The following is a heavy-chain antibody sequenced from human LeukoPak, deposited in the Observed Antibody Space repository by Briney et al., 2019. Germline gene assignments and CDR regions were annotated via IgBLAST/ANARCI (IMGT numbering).Heavy chain of an antibody. V-gene: IGHV1-69*05. CDR2: IIPIFGTA. Sequence: SVKVSCKASGGTFSSYAISWVRQAPGQGLEWMGGIIPIFGTANYAQKFQGRVTITTDESTSTAYMELSSLRSEDTAVYYCARGGPIVVVPAAITPFDYWGQGTLVTVSS. CDR1: GGTFSSYA. J-gene: IGHJ4*02. D-gene: IGHD2-2*01. CDR3: ARGGPIVVVPAAITPFDY.